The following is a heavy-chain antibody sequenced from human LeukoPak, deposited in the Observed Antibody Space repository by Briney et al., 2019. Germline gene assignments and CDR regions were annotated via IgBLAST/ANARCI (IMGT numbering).Heavy chain of an antibody. CDR3: ARRGYSSGWYYFDY. J-gene: IGHJ4*02. Sequence: SETLSLTCTVSGGSISSSSYFWGWIRQPPGKGLEWIGSIYYSGSTYYSPSLKSRVTISVDTFKNQFSLKLSSVTAADTAVYYCARRGYSSGWYYFDYWGQGTLVTVSS. V-gene: IGHV4-39*01. D-gene: IGHD6-19*01. CDR2: IYYSGST. CDR1: GGSISSSSYF.